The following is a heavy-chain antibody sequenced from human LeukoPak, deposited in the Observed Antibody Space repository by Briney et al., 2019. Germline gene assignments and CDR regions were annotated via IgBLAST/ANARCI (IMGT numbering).Heavy chain of an antibody. V-gene: IGHV4-59*01. CDR2: ISYTGST. Sequence: SETLSLTCTVSGGSISSYYWNWIRQPPGKGLEWIGYISYTGSTNYNPSLKSRVTISLDTSKNQFSLKLSSVTAADTALYYCARDGAWGRGWFDPWGQGNLVTVSS. CDR3: ARDGAWGRGWFDP. D-gene: IGHD3-16*01. CDR1: GGSISSYY. J-gene: IGHJ5*02.